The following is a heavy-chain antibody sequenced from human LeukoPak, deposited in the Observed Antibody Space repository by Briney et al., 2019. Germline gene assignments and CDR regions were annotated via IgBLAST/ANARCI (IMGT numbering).Heavy chain of an antibody. D-gene: IGHD1-26*01. V-gene: IGHV3-23*01. Sequence: PAGGSLSLSCSASGFTGSNNPMTWLRQAPGKGLEWVSGISDDGSTTYYADSVKGRFTISRDNSRNTLYLQTSSLRAEDTALYYCAKNSGEIALPEVFDYWGQRTLVTVSS. CDR1: GFTGSNNP. J-gene: IGHJ4*02. CDR3: AKNSGEIALPEVFDY. CDR2: ISDDGSTT.